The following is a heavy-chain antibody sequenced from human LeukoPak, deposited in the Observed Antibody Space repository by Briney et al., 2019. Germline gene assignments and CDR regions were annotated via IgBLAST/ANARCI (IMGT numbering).Heavy chain of an antibody. D-gene: IGHD2-2*01. CDR3: AREGYCSSTSCYYIDY. J-gene: IGHJ4*02. CDR2: INAGNGNT. Sequence: ASVTVSCKASGYTFTSYAMHWVRQAPGQRLEWMGWINAGNGNTKYAQKFQGRVTITRGTSASTAYMELSSLRSEDTAVYYCAREGYCSSTSCYYIDYWGQGTLVTVSS. CDR1: GYTFTSYA. V-gene: IGHV1-3*01.